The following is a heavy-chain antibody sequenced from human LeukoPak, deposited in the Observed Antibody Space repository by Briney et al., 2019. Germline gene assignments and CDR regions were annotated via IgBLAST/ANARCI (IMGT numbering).Heavy chain of an antibody. V-gene: IGHV4-4*08. CDR1: GGSISSYY. CDR2: IYTSGST. D-gene: IGHD6-13*01. CDR3: ARLAAAGKGGLDY. J-gene: IGHJ4*02. Sequence: SETLSLTCTVSGGSISSYYWSWIRQPPGKGLEWIGYIYTSGSTNYNPSLKSRVTISVDTSKNQFSLKLSSVTAADTAVYYCARLAAAGKGGLDYWGQGTLVTVSS.